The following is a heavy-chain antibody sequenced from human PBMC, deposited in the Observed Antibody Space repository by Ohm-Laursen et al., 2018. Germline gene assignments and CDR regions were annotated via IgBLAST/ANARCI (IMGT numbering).Heavy chain of an antibody. CDR3: ARDDCSSTSCPDLDY. D-gene: IGHD2-2*01. V-gene: IGHV3-21*01. Sequence: SLRLSCTASGFTFSTYRMNWVRQAPGKGLEWVSSISSSSSYIYYADSVKGRFTISRDNAKNSLFLQMNSLRAEDTAVYYCARDDCSSTSCPDLDYWGQGTLVSVSS. CDR2: ISSSSSYI. J-gene: IGHJ4*02. CDR1: GFTFSTYR.